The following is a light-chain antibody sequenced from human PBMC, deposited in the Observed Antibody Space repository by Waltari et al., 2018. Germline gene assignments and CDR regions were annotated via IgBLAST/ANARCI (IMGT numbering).Light chain of an antibody. V-gene: IGLV2-8*01. CDR3: SSYAGPNSVV. Sequence: QSALTQPPSASGSPGQSVTISCTGTSSTFGVYSYVSWYQHHPGKAPKLMIYEVNKRPSGVPDRLSGSKSGNTASLTVSGLQAEDEADYYCSSYAGPNSVVFGGGTKLTVL. J-gene: IGLJ2*01. CDR1: SSTFGVYSY. CDR2: EVN.